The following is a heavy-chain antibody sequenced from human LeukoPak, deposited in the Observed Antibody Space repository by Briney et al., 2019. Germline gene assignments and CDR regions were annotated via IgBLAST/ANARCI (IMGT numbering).Heavy chain of an antibody. Sequence: SCKASGGTFISYTINWVGQAPGQGREWVAVISYDGSNKYYADSVKGRFTISRDNYKNTLYLQMNSLRAEDTAVYYCARDKSPRVWFGGCLDYWGQGTLVTVSS. CDR3: ARDKSPRVWFGGCLDY. V-gene: IGHV3-30*16. D-gene: IGHD3-10*01. J-gene: IGHJ4*02. CDR2: ISYDGSNK. CDR1: GGTFISYT.